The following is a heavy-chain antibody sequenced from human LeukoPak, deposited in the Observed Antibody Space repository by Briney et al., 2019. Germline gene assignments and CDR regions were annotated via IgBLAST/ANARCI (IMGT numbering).Heavy chain of an antibody. CDR3: AKGYYDYVWGSYYFDY. V-gene: IGHV3-23*01. CDR2: ISGSGGST. D-gene: IGHD3-16*01. CDR1: GFTFSSYA. J-gene: IGHJ4*02. Sequence: GGSLRLSXAASGFTFSSYAMSWVRQAPGKGLEWVSAISGSGGSTYYADSVKGRFTISRDNSRDTLYLQMNSLRAEDTAVYYCAKGYYDYVWGSYYFDYWGQGTLVTVSS.